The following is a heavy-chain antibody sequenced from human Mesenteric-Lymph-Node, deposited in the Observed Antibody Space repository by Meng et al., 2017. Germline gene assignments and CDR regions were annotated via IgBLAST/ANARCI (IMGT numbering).Heavy chain of an antibody. V-gene: IGHV4-4*07. Sequence: GSLRLSCTVSGGSISTDYWSWIRQPAGKGLEWIGHIYASGGNTRYNPSLESRVTMSVDTSKNQFSLKLSSVTAADTAVYYCARGRVRTDLIWFGELLRYYFDYWGQGTLVTVSS. D-gene: IGHD3-10*01. CDR3: ARGRVRTDLIWFGELLRYYFDY. J-gene: IGHJ4*02. CDR2: IYASGGNT. CDR1: GGSISTDY.